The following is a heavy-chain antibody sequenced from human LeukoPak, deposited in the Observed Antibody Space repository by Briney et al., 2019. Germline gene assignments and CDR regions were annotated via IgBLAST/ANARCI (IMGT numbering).Heavy chain of an antibody. V-gene: IGHV3-30*04. CDR3: ARDRLPGYSYGLDY. CDR1: GFTFSSYA. CDR2: ISYDGSNK. J-gene: IGHJ4*02. D-gene: IGHD5-18*01. Sequence: PGRSLRLSCAASGFTFSSYAMHWVRQAPGKGLEWVAVISYDGSNKYYADSVKGRFTVSRDNSKNTLYLQMNSLRAEDTAVYYCARDRLPGYSYGLDYWGQGTLVTASS.